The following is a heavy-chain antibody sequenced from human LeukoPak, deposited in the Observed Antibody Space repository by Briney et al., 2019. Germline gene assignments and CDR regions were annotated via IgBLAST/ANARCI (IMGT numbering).Heavy chain of an antibody. CDR1: GGSISSNNW. Sequence: SGTLSLTCAVSGGSISSNNWWSWVRQPPGKGLEWIGEIYHSGSTNYSSSLKSRVTISVDKSKNQFSLNLSSVTAADTAVYYCARNSPYSSTTPWFDYWGQGTLVTVSS. J-gene: IGHJ4*02. CDR3: ARNSPYSSTTPWFDY. V-gene: IGHV4-4*02. CDR2: IYHSGST. D-gene: IGHD6-13*01.